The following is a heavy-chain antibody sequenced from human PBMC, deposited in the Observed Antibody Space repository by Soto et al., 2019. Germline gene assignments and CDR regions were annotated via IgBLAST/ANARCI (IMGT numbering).Heavy chain of an antibody. Sequence: QVTLKESGPVLVKPTETLTLTCTVSGFSLSNARMGVSWIRQPPGKALEWLAHIFSNDEKSYSTSLKSRLTISXXTXKXXVVLTMTNMDPVDTATYYCARMAYCGGDCYSPGDYWGQGTLVTVSS. J-gene: IGHJ4*02. D-gene: IGHD2-21*02. CDR2: IFSNDEK. CDR3: ARMAYCGGDCYSPGDY. V-gene: IGHV2-26*01. CDR1: GFSLSNARMG.